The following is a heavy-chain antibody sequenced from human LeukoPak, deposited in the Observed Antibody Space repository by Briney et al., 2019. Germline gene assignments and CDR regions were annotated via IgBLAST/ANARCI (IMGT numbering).Heavy chain of an antibody. V-gene: IGHV4-34*01. CDR1: GGSFSGYY. CDR3: ARAYCSSTSCLFDY. CDR2: IKHSGST. D-gene: IGHD2-2*01. Sequence: SETLSLTCAVYGGSFSGYYRSWIRQPPGKGLEWIGEIKHSGSTNYNPSLKSRVTISVDTSKNQFSLKLSSVTAADTAVYYCARAYCSSTSCLFDYWGQGTLVTVSS. J-gene: IGHJ4*02.